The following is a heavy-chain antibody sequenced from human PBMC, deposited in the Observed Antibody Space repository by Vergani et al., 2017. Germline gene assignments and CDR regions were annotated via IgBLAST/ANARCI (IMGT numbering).Heavy chain of an antibody. D-gene: IGHD6-13*01. V-gene: IGHV1-69*11. CDR2: IIPILGTA. J-gene: IGHJ4*02. CDR1: GGTFSSYA. Sequence: QVQLVQSGAEVKKPGSSVKVSCKASGGTFSSYAISWVRQAPGQGLEWMGRIIPILGTANYAQKFQGRVTITADESTSTAYMELSSLRAEDTAVYYCARDRVSSSWYYLPDYWGQGTLVTVSS. CDR3: ARDRVSSSWYYLPDY.